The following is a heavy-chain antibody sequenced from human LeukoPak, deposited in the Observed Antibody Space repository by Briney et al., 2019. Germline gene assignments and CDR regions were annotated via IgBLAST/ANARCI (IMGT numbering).Heavy chain of an antibody. V-gene: IGHV4-59*01. D-gene: IGHD6-19*01. CDR3: ARLMEQWLVGGLGHNDAFDI. J-gene: IGHJ3*02. CDR1: GGSISSYY. Sequence: SETLSLTCTVSGGSISSYYWSWIRQPPGKGLEWIGYIYYSGSTNYNPSLKSRVTISVDTSKNQFSLKLSSVTAADTAVYYCARLMEQWLVGGLGHNDAFDIWGQGTMVTVSS. CDR2: IYYSGST.